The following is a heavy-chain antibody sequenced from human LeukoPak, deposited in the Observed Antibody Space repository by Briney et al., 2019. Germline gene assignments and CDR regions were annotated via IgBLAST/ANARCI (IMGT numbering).Heavy chain of an antibody. CDR2: IYHSGNT. V-gene: IGHV4-38-2*01. CDR1: GYSISTGYY. D-gene: IGHD7-27*01. CDR3: ARRPSGSTAGDHRPDWYFDL. J-gene: IGHJ2*01. Sequence: SETLSLTCVVSGYSISTGYYWGWIRQPPGKGLEWIGSIYHSGNTYHSPSLKSRVTISVDTPKNQFSLNLTSVTAADTAVYYCARRPSGSTAGDHRPDWYFDLWGPGTLVTVSS.